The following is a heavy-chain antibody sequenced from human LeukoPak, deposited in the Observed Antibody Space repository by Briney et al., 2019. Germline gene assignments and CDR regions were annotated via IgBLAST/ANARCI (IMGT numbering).Heavy chain of an antibody. V-gene: IGHV4-39*01. Sequence: SETLSLTCTVAGGSISSYYWSWIRQPPGKGLEWIGSIYYSGSTYYNPSLKSRVTISVDTSKNQFSLKLSPVTAADTAVYYCARPGLTIFDSDYWRQGTLVSVSS. J-gene: IGHJ4*02. CDR1: GGSISSYY. D-gene: IGHD3-3*01. CDR2: IYYSGST. CDR3: ARPGLTIFDSDY.